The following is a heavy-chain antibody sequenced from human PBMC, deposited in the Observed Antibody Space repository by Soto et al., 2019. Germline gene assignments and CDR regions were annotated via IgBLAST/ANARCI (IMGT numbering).Heavy chain of an antibody. CDR1: GGSFPSDT. J-gene: IGHJ3*02. V-gene: IGHV1-69*01. CDR3: TRPSSGYYHDAFDI. CDR2: IVPVFGTP. Sequence: QVQLMQSGAEVKKPGSSVKVSCKASGGSFPSDTISWVRQAPGQGLEWLGGIVPVFGTPNHAQKFQGRVTISADGSTNTGYMELTSLRPEYTAVYYCTRPSSGYYHDAFDIWGQGTLVTVSS. D-gene: IGHD3-22*01.